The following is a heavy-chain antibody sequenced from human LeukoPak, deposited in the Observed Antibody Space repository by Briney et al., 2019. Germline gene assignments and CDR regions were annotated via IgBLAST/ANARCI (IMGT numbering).Heavy chain of an antibody. CDR1: GFTFRSYG. CDR3: ARDRKSGSYFDF. D-gene: IGHD1-26*01. Sequence: GGSLRLSCAASGFTFRSYGMHGVRQAPGKGLEGGAFIWDDGSKDSFADSVKGRFTISRDNSKNTLYLQMNSLRVEDTAVYYCARDRKSGSYFDFWGQGTLVTVSS. V-gene: IGHV3-33*01. CDR2: IWDDGSKD. J-gene: IGHJ4*02.